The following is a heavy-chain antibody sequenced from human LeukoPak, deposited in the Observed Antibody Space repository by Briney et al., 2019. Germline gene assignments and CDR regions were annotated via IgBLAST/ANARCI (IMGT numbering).Heavy chain of an antibody. J-gene: IGHJ5*02. V-gene: IGHV6-1*01. CDR3: AREGGPYYDFWSGYPIWFDP. CDR2: TYYRSKWYN. CDR1: GDSVSSNSAA. Sequence: SQTLSLTCAISGDSVSSNSAAWNWIRQSPSRGLEWLGRTYYRSKWYNDYAVSVKSRITINPDTSKNQSSLQLSSVTPEDTAVYYCAREGGPYYDFWSGYPIWFDPWGQGTLVTVSS. D-gene: IGHD3-3*01.